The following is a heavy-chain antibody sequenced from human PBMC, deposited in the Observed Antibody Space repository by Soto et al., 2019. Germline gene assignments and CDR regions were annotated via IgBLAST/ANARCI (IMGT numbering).Heavy chain of an antibody. CDR2: IIPIFGTA. J-gene: IGHJ6*02. Sequence: QVQLMQSGAEVKKPGSSVKVSCKASGDTFSSYAISWVRQAPGQGLEWMGGIIPIFGTANYEQKFQGRVTITADESTGTAYVELSSLRSEDTAVYYCARDGSGYRSRASPMDVWGQGTTVTVSS. D-gene: IGHD3-3*01. V-gene: IGHV1-69*01. CDR3: ARDGSGYRSRASPMDV. CDR1: GDTFSSYA.